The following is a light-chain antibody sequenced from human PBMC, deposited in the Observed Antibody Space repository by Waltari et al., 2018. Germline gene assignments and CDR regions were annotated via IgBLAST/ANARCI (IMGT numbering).Light chain of an antibody. Sequence: QSALTQPRSVSGSPGQSVTISCTGTSSDVGYYKYVSWYQQYPGKAPKLIIYDVTERPSGVPDRFSGSKSGNTASLTISGLQADDDADYFCCSYAGSYILVFGGGTKLTVL. J-gene: IGLJ2*01. CDR1: SSDVGYYKY. CDR2: DVT. V-gene: IGLV2-11*01. CDR3: CSYAGSYILV.